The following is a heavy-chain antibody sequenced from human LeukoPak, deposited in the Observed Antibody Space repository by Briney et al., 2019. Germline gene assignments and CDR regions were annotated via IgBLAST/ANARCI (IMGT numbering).Heavy chain of an antibody. CDR3: ARVAEMATISRYFDY. V-gene: IGHV4-34*01. Sequence: SETLSLTCAVYGGSFSGYYWSWIRQPPGKGPEWIGEINHSGSTNYNPSLKSRVTISVDTSKNQFSLKLSSVTAADTAVYYYARVAEMATISRYFDYWGQGTLVTVSS. CDR1: GGSFSGYY. D-gene: IGHD5-24*01. CDR2: INHSGST. J-gene: IGHJ4*02.